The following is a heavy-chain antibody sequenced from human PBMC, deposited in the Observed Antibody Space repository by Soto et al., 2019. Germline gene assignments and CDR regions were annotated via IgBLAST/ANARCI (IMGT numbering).Heavy chain of an antibody. Sequence: SQTLSLTCAISGDSVSSTSAAWEWIRQSPSIGLEWVGSTRYTFKWSYEYALSLKGRITISPDTSKNHFSLKLDSVTPEDTAVYYCVRVDRNDACXWGQVTLLTVSX. CDR3: VRVDRNDACX. CDR2: TRYTFKWSY. D-gene: IGHD1-1*01. J-gene: IGHJ4*02. CDR1: GDSVSSTSAA. V-gene: IGHV6-1*01.